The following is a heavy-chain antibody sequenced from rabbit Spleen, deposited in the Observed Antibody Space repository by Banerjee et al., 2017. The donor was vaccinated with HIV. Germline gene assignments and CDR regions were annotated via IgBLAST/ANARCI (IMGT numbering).Heavy chain of an antibody. CDR3: ASGYSDVYFNL. V-gene: IGHV1S47*01. J-gene: IGHJ4*01. D-gene: IGHD1-1*01. CDR2: IDPIFGST. CDR1: GFDFSNYG. Sequence: QEQLVESGGGLVQPGGSLKLACKASGFDFSNYGVSWVRQPPGKGLEWIGYIDPIFGSTYYASWVNGRFTISRHNAQNTLYLQLNSLTVADTATYFCASGYSDVYFNLWGPGTLVTVS.